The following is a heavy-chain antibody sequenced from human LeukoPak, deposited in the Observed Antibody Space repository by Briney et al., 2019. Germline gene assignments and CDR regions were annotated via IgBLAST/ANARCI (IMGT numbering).Heavy chain of an antibody. J-gene: IGHJ3*02. V-gene: IGHV1-69*01. CDR2: IFPVFGTP. D-gene: IGHD6-13*01. CDR1: GGTFNNFA. Sequence: SVKVSCKASGGTFNNFAICWVRQAPGQGLEWMGGIFPVFGTPTYAQKFQGRVTITADESTRTAHMELSSLRSDDTAVYYCARGPHTSSWYRHAFDIWAQGTMVTVSS. CDR3: ARGPHTSSWYRHAFDI.